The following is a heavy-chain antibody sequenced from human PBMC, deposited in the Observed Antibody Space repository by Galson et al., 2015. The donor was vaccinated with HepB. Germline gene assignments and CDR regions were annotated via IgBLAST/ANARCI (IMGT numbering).Heavy chain of an antibody. J-gene: IGHJ4*02. CDR2: INPSGGST. CDR1: GYTFTSYY. CDR3: AREGDDPYDSSGYYPVNTYYRAPPYY. D-gene: IGHD3-22*01. V-gene: IGHV1-46*01. Sequence: SVKVSCKASGYTFTSYYMHWVRQAPGQGLEWMGIINPSGGSTSYAQKFQGRVTMTRDTSTSTVYTELSSLRSEDTAVYYCAREGDDPYDSSGYYPVNTYYRAPPYYWGQGTLVTVSS.